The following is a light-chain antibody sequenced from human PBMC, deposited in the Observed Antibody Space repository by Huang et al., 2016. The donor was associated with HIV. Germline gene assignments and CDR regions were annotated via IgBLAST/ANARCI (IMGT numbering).Light chain of an antibody. Sequence: EVLMTQSPDILSVSPGDRATFSCRASQNVGSNLAWYQQRPGQAPRLLISAASTRATGVPARFSGGGSGTEFTLTISRLQSEDFATYYCQQYNTWPPWAFGQGTTVEI. V-gene: IGKV3-15*01. CDR1: QNVGSN. J-gene: IGKJ1*01. CDR3: QQYNTWPPWA. CDR2: AAS.